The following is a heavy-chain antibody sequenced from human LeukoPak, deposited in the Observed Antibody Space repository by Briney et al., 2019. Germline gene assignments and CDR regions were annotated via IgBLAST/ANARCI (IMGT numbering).Heavy chain of an antibody. D-gene: IGHD2-15*01. V-gene: IGHV3-21*01. CDR2: ISSSSSYI. CDR3: AKILFCCSGRICYSDHPIDY. J-gene: IGHJ4*02. Sequence: GGSLRLSCAASGFTFSSYSMNWVRQAQGKGMEWVSSISSSSSYIYYADSVKGRFTISRENAKNSLYLQMNSLSAQDTAVYYCAKILFCCSGRICYSDHPIDYWGQGTLVTVSS. CDR1: GFTFSSYS.